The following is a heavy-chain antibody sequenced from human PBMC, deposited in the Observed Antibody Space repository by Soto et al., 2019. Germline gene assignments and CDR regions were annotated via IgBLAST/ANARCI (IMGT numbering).Heavy chain of an antibody. CDR2: ISGRGDGT. Sequence: GGSLRLSCAASGFTFSDYAMSWVRQAPGKGLEWVSAISGRGDGTYYADSVKGRFTISRDNSKNTLSLQLNAVRADDTAVYFCAKDLSIEEGVAAVLEYWGQGSLVTVSS. D-gene: IGHD2-15*01. CDR3: AKDLSIEEGVAAVLEY. J-gene: IGHJ4*02. CDR1: GFTFSDYA. V-gene: IGHV3-23*01.